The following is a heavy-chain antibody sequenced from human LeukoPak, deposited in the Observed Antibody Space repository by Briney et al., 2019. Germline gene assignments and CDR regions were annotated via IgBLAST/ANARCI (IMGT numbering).Heavy chain of an antibody. V-gene: IGHV3-48*01. Sequence: GGSLRLSCAASGFTFNFYNMNWVSQAPGKGLEWLSYISGSSSTVHYADSVKGRFTVSRDNAKNSLYLQMDSLRAEDTAVYYCARIDSRGDLSFDFWGQGTLVTVSS. CDR2: ISGSSSTV. CDR3: ARIDSRGDLSFDF. CDR1: GFTFNFYN. D-gene: IGHD3-22*01. J-gene: IGHJ4*02.